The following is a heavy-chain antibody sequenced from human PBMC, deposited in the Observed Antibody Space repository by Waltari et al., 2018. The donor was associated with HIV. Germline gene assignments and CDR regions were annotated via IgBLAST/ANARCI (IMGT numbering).Heavy chain of an antibody. CDR3: ATLYYDYVWGSYRYYFDY. V-gene: IGHV1-24*01. Sequence: QVQLVQSGAEVKKPGASVKVSCKVSGKTPTELSLPWVRPAPGKRLEWMGGFDPEDGETIYAQKFQGRVTMTEDTSTDTAYMELSSLRSEDTAVYYCATLYYDYVWGSYRYYFDYWGQGTLVTVSS. J-gene: IGHJ4*02. CDR2: FDPEDGET. D-gene: IGHD3-16*02. CDR1: GKTPTELS.